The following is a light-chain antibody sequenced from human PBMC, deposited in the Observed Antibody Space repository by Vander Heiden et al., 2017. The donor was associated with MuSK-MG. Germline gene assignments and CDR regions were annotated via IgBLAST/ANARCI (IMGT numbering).Light chain of an antibody. CDR1: QGISNY. J-gene: IGKJ4*01. Sequence: DIQMTQSSSSLSASVGDRVTITCQASQGISNYLNWYQQKPGKAPKLLIYDASNLETGVPSRFSGSGSGTDFTFTISSLQPEDIATYYCQQYDNIPPLTFGEGTKVEIK. CDR3: QQYDNIPPLT. CDR2: DAS. V-gene: IGKV1-33*01.